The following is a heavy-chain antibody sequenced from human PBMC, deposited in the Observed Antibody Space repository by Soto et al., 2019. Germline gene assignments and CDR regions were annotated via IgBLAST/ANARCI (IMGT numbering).Heavy chain of an antibody. CDR3: AKDKLRFLEWLFGADFDY. V-gene: IGHV1-18*01. D-gene: IGHD3-3*01. Sequence: ASVKVSCKASGYTFTSYGISWVRQAPGQGLEWMGWISAYNGNTNYEQKLQGRVTMTTDTSTSTAYMELRSLRSDDTAVYYCAKDKLRFLEWLFGADFDYWGQGTLVTVSS. CDR2: ISAYNGNT. CDR1: GYTFTSYG. J-gene: IGHJ4*02.